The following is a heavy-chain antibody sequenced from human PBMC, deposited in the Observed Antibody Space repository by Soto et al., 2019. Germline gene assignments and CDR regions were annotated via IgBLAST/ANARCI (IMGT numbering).Heavy chain of an antibody. J-gene: IGHJ3*02. V-gene: IGHV5-51*01. CDR3: ARHRGGGYYYDSSGLGAFDI. CDR2: IYPGDSDT. CDR1: GYSFTSYW. Sequence: PGESLKTSCKGSGYSFTSYWIGWVRQMPGKGLEWMGIIYPGDSDTRYSPSFQGQVTISADKSISTAYLQWGSLKASDTAMYYCARHRGGGYYYDSSGLGAFDIWGQGTMVTV. D-gene: IGHD3-22*01.